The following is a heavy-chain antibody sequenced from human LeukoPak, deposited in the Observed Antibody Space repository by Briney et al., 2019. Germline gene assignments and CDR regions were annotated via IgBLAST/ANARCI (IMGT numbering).Heavy chain of an antibody. D-gene: IGHD6-19*01. CDR1: GGSISSYY. J-gene: IGHJ4*02. Sequence: SETLSLTCTVSGGSISSYYWSWIRQPAGKGLEWIGRIYAMMSTNYNPSLKSRVTMSVDTSKNQFSLKLSSVTAADTAVYHCARETGYSGGWYIDYWGQGTLDTISS. CDR2: IYAMMST. V-gene: IGHV4-4*07. CDR3: ARETGYSGGWYIDY.